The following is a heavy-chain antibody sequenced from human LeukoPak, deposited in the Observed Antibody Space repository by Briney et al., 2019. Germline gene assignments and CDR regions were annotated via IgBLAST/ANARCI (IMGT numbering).Heavy chain of an antibody. J-gene: IGHJ5*01. D-gene: IGHD3-10*01. Sequence: SETLSLTCTVSGGSINSGLYYWSWIRQSAGQGLEWIGRVYSSGSTNHNPSLKGRVTISVDTLKNQFSLMVRSVTAADTAVYYCASEGRGPVIYNWFDSWGQGVLVTVSS. CDR3: ASEGRGPVIYNWFDS. CDR1: GGSINSGLYY. CDR2: VYSSGST. V-gene: IGHV4-61*02.